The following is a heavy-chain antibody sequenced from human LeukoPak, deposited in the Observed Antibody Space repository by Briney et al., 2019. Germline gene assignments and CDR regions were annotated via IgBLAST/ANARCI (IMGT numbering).Heavy chain of an antibody. CDR3: ARDPYGSGIYDY. D-gene: IGHD3-10*01. Sequence: PSETLSLTCAVYGGSFSGYYWSWIRQPPGKGLEWIGEINHSGSTNYTPSLKSRLTISVDTSKNQFSLKLSSVTAADTAVYYCARDPYGSGIYDYWGQGTLVTVSS. CDR2: INHSGST. CDR1: GGSFSGYY. J-gene: IGHJ4*02. V-gene: IGHV4-34*01.